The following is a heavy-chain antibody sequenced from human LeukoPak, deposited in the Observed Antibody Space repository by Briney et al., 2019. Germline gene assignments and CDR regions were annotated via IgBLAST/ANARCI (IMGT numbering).Heavy chain of an antibody. J-gene: IGHJ5*02. CDR1: GGSFSGYY. Sequence: PSETLSLTCAVYGGSFSGYYWSWICQPPGKGLEWIGEIDHSGSTNYNPSLKSRVTISVDTSKNQFSLKLSSVTAADTAVYYCARDEYWFDPWGQGTLVTVSS. CDR3: ARDEYWFDP. V-gene: IGHV4-34*01. CDR2: IDHSGST.